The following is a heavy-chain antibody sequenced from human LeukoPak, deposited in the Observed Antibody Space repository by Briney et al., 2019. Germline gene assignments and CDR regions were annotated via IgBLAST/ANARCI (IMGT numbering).Heavy chain of an antibody. CDR1: GGSISSSSYY. Sequence: SETLSLTCTVSGGSISSSSYYWGWIRQPPGKGLEWIGSIYYSGSTYYNPSLKSRVTISVDTSKSQFSLKLSSVTAADTAVYYCARLAGYCSRTSCSRLLDYWGQGTLVTVSS. CDR2: IYYSGST. CDR3: ARLAGYCSRTSCSRLLDY. D-gene: IGHD2-2*01. J-gene: IGHJ4*02. V-gene: IGHV4-39*01.